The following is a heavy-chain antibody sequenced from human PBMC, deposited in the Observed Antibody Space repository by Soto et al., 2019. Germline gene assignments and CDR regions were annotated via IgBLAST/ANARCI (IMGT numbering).Heavy chain of an antibody. D-gene: IGHD1-1*01. Sequence: GGSLRLSCAASGFTFSSYAMHWVRQAPGKGLEWVAVISYDGSNKYYADSVKGRFTISRDNSKNTLYLQMNSLRAEDTAVYYCARDLERGRDYYGMDVWGQGTTVTVSS. J-gene: IGHJ6*02. CDR1: GFTFSSYA. CDR3: ARDLERGRDYYGMDV. V-gene: IGHV3-30-3*01. CDR2: ISYDGSNK.